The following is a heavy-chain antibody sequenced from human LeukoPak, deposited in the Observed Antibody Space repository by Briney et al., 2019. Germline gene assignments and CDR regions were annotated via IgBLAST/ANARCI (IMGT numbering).Heavy chain of an antibody. V-gene: IGHV1-8*01. D-gene: IGHD2-2*01. Sequence: ASVKVSCKASGYTFTGYDINWVRQATGQGLEWMGWMNPNSGNTGYAQKFQGRVTMTRNTSISTAYMELSSLRSEDTAVYYCARVKVVGDAFDIWGQGTMVTVSS. J-gene: IGHJ3*02. CDR3: ARVKVVGDAFDI. CDR1: GYTFTGYD. CDR2: MNPNSGNT.